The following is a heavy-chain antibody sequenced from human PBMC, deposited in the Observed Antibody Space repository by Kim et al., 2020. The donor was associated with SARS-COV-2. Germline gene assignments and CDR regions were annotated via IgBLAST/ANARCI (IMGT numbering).Heavy chain of an antibody. Sequence: GGSLRLSCAASGFTFSSYGMHWVRQAPGKGLEWVAVISYDGSNKYYADSVKGRFTISRDNSKNTLYLQMNSLRAEDTAVYYCAKGPGSGSYYAYFQHWGQGTLVTVSS. D-gene: IGHD1-26*01. CDR1: GFTFSSYG. J-gene: IGHJ1*01. CDR3: AKGPGSGSYYAYFQH. CDR2: ISYDGSNK. V-gene: IGHV3-30*18.